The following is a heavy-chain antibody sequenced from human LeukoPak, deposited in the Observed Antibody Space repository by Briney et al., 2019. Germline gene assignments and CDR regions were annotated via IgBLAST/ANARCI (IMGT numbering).Heavy chain of an antibody. Sequence: ASVKVSCKASGYTFTSYGISWVRQAPGQGLEWMGWISAYNGNTNYAQKLQGRVTMTTDTSTSTAYMELRSLRSDDTAVYYCARSYPLGYCSGGSCSYFDYWGQGTLVTVSS. CDR2: ISAYNGNT. V-gene: IGHV1-18*01. D-gene: IGHD2-15*01. CDR1: GYTFTSYG. J-gene: IGHJ4*02. CDR3: ARSYPLGYCSGGSCSYFDY.